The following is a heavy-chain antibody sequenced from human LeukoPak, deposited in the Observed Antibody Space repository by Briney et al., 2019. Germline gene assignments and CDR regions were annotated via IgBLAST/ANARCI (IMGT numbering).Heavy chain of an antibody. CDR2: IKQDGSVQ. Sequence: GGSLRLSCAASKFTFSSYWMSWVRQAPGKGLEWVANIKQDGSVQFYMDSLKGRFSVSRDNAKNSLYLQMNGLRVEGTAVYYCTRLQIAVAGPNWFDPWGQGTLVTVSS. CDR3: TRLQIAVAGPNWFDP. D-gene: IGHD6-19*01. CDR1: KFTFSSYW. V-gene: IGHV3-7*01. J-gene: IGHJ5*02.